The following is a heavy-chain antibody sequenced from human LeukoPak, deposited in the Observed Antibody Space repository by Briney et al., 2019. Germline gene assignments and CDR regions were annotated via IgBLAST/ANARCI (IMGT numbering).Heavy chain of an antibody. V-gene: IGHV4-59*08. D-gene: IGHD3-16*01. CDR3: ARHLGEVYYFDY. Sequence: SETLSLTCTVPGDSISSYYWSWIRQPPGKGLEWIGFIYYSGSTNHNPSLRSRVSISVDTSKNQFSLKLSSVTAADTAVYYCARHLGEVYYFDYWGQGTLVTVSS. CDR1: GDSISSYY. J-gene: IGHJ4*02. CDR2: IYYSGST.